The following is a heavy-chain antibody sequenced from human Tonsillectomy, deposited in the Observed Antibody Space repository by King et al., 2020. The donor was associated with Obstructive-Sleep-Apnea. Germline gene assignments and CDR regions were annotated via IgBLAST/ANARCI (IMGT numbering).Heavy chain of an antibody. D-gene: IGHD4-17*01. CDR1: GFTFSSYG. J-gene: IGHJ4*02. CDR3: AKAWTVTTLQCACDY. V-gene: IGHV3-30*18. CDR2: ISYDGYKE. Sequence: HVQLVESGGGVVQPGRSLRLSCAASGFTFSSYGMHWVRQAPGKGREWVAVISYDGYKEFYADSVKGRFTISRDSSRNTLYLQMNSLRLEDTAVYYCAKAWTVTTLQCACDYWGQGTLVTVSS.